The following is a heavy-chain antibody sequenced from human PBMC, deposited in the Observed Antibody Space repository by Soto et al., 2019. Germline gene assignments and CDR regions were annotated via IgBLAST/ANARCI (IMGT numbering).Heavy chain of an antibody. CDR2: IDSGGGST. D-gene: IGHD4-4*01. J-gene: IGHJ5*02. CDR1: GVSFSNYA. Sequence: EVQLLVSGGGSVQPGGSLRLSCAASGVSFSNYAMSWVRQAPGTGLEWVSAIDSGGGSTYYAASVKGRFSISRDNSMNTLYLQMNSLRAEDPARYYCTKQHSNYPDNWFDPRGQGTLVTVSS. V-gene: IGHV3-23*01. CDR3: TKQHSNYPDNWFDP.